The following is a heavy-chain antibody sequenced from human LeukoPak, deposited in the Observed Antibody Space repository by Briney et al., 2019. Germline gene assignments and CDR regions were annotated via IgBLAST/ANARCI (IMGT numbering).Heavy chain of an antibody. Sequence: TLSLTCTXXGGSIXSYYWSWIRQPAGKGLEWIGRIYTSGSTNYNPSLKSRVTMSVDTSKNQFSLKLSSVTAADTAVYYCARYSLRSGYPYYFDYWGQGTLVTVSS. D-gene: IGHD3-3*01. CDR2: IYTSGST. CDR3: ARYSLRSGYPYYFDY. J-gene: IGHJ4*02. V-gene: IGHV4-4*07. CDR1: GGSIXSYY.